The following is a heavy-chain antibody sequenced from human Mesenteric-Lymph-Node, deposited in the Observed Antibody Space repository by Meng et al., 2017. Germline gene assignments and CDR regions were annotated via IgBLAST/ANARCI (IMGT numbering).Heavy chain of an antibody. CDR2: IYSGGST. J-gene: IGHJ4*02. V-gene: IGHV3-66*01. CDR3: TREEV. Sequence: VQLVESGGGLVQPGGSLRLSCAASGFTVSSNYMSWVRQAPGKGLEWVSVIYSGGSTYYADSVKGRFTISRDNAENSLFLQMNSLGAEDTAVYYCTREEVWGQGTLVTVSS. CDR1: GFTVSSNY.